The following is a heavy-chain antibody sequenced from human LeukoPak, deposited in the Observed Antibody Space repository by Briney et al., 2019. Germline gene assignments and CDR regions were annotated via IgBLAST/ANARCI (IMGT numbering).Heavy chain of an antibody. CDR2: ISSSSSYI. CDR1: GFTFSSYS. D-gene: IGHD2-15*01. J-gene: IGHJ4*02. V-gene: IGHV3-21*04. Sequence: GGSLRLSCAASGFTFSSYSMNWVRQAPGKGLEWVSSISSSSSYIYYADSVKGRFTISRDNSKNTLYLQMNSLRVEDTAIYYCAKGRGYCTGGSCYSDYWGQGTLVTVSS. CDR3: AKGRGYCTGGSCYSDY.